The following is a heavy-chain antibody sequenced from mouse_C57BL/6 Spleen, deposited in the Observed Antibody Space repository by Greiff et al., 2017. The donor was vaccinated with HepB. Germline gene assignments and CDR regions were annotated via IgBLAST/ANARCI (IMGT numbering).Heavy chain of an antibody. Sequence: VQLQQSGPELVKPGASVKIPCKASGYTFTDYNMDWVKQSHGKSLEWIGDINPNNGGTIYNQKFKGKATLTVDKSSSTAYMELRSLTSEDTAVYYCAREGDYGPFAYWGQGTLVTVSA. CDR2: INPNNGGT. V-gene: IGHV1-18*01. CDR1: GYTFTDYN. J-gene: IGHJ3*01. D-gene: IGHD1-1*02. CDR3: AREGDYGPFAY.